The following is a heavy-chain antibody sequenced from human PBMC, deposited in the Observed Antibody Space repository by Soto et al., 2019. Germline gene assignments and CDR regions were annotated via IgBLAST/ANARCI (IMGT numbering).Heavy chain of an antibody. D-gene: IGHD5-12*01. CDR1: GYSFTNYW. CDR3: ARRDSGYDPFDY. V-gene: IGHV5-51*01. J-gene: IGHJ4*02. CDR2: IYPGDSHT. Sequence: AESLTISCKVSGYSFTNYWIVWVRQMPGKGLEWMGIIYPGDSHTRYSPSFQGQVSVSADKSISTAYLQWSSLKASDTAMYFCARRDSGYDPFDYWGQGTMVTVSS.